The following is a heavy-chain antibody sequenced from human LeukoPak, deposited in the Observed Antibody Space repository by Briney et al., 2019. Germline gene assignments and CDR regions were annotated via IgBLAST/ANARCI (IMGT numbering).Heavy chain of an antibody. D-gene: IGHD2-2*01. CDR2: ISYDGSNK. CDR1: GFTFSSYA. J-gene: IGHJ4*02. CDR3: ARVHEGDIVVVPPDY. Sequence: PGGSLRLSCAASGFTFSSYAMHWVRQAPGKGLEWVAVISYDGSNKYYADSVKGRFTISRDNSKKTLYLQMNSLRAEDTAVYYCARVHEGDIVVVPPDYWGQGTLVTVSS. V-gene: IGHV3-30*01.